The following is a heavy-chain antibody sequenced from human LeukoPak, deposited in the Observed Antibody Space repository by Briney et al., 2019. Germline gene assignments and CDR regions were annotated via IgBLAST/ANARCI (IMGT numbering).Heavy chain of an antibody. J-gene: IGHJ4*02. CDR3: ARVWESSRWGVVVPAAIFDY. Sequence: GGSLRLSCAASGFTFSSYWMHWVRQAPGKGLVWVSRINSDGSSTSYADSVKARFIISRDNAKNTLYLQMNSLRAEDTAVYYCARVWESSRWGVVVPAAIFDYWGQGTLVTVSS. CDR2: INSDGSST. CDR1: GFTFSSYW. V-gene: IGHV3-74*01. D-gene: IGHD2-2*01.